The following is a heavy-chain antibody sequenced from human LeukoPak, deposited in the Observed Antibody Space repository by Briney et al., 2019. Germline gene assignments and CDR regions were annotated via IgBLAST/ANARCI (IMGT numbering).Heavy chain of an antibody. V-gene: IGHV3-74*01. CDR2: INSDGSST. J-gene: IGHJ4*02. Sequence: GGSLRLSCAASGFTFSSYWMHWVRHAPGKGLEWVSRINSDGSSTSYADSVKGRFTISRDNAKNTLYLQMNSLRAEDTAVYYCARDFRGYYGSGSLGGWGQGTLVTVSS. D-gene: IGHD3-10*01. CDR1: GFTFSSYW. CDR3: ARDFRGYYGSGSLGG.